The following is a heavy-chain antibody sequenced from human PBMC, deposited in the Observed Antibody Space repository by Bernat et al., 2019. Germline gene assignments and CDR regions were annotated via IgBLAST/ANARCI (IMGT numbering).Heavy chain of an antibody. D-gene: IGHD6-6*01. Sequence: QVQLVESGGGVVQPGRSLRLSCAASGFTFSSYAMHWVRQAPGKGLEWVAVISYDGSNKYYADSVKGRFTISRDNSKNTLYLQMNSLRAEDTAVYYCAKDRAARRDYYFDYWGQGTLVTVSS. CDR2: ISYDGSNK. CDR3: AKDRAARRDYYFDY. V-gene: IGHV3-30-3*01. CDR1: GFTFSSYA. J-gene: IGHJ4*02.